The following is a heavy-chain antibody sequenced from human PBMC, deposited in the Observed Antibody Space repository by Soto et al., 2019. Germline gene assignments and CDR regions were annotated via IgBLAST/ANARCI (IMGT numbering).Heavy chain of an antibody. CDR1: GFTFSGST. V-gene: IGHV3-73*02. Sequence: EVQLVQSGGGLVQPGGSLKLSCAASGFTFSGSTVHWVRQASGEGLQWVGRIRSKDNDYETTYIASVKGRFTIARYDSXXXXXXXXXXXXXXXXXXXXXXXXXXXXXXXXSGYFQHWGQGALVTVFS. CDR2: IRSKDNDYET. CDR3: XXXXXXXXXXXSGYFQH. D-gene: IGHD2-15*01. J-gene: IGHJ1*01.